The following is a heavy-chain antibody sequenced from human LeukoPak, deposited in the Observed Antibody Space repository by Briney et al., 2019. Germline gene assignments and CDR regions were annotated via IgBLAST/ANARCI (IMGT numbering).Heavy chain of an antibody. CDR1: GGSISSSNW. V-gene: IGHV4-39*07. CDR2: IYYSGST. CDR3: ARTPPNWSSNAFDI. Sequence: PSGTLSLTCAVSGGSISSSNWWGWIRQPPGKGLEWIGSIYYSGSTYYNPSLKSRVTISVDTSKNQFSLKLSSVTAADTAVYYCARTPPNWSSNAFDIWGQGTMVTVSS. D-gene: IGHD1-20*01. J-gene: IGHJ3*02.